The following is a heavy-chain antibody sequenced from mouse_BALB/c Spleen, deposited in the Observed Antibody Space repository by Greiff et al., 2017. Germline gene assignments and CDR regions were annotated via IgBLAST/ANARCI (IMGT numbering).Heavy chain of an antibody. CDR2: ISYSGST. D-gene: IGHD2-3*01. CDR3: ARGRWLLRNWYFDV. J-gene: IGHJ1*01. Sequence: EVKLQESGPSLVKPSQTLSLTCSVTGDSITSGYWNWIRKFPGNKLEYMGYISYSGSTYYNPSLKSRISITRDTSKNQYYLQLNSVTTEDTATYYCARGRWLLRNWYFDVWGAGTTVTVSS. V-gene: IGHV3-8*02. CDR1: GDSITSGY.